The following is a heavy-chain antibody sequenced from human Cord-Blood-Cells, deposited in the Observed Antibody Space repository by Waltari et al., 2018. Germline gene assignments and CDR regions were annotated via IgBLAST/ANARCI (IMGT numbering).Heavy chain of an antibody. Sequence: QVQLVESGGGVVQPGRSLRLSCAASGFTFSSHCMHWVRQAPGKGLEWVAVISYDGSNKYYADSVKGRFTISRDNSKNTLYLQMNSLRAEDTAVYYCAKDIAAAGTFAFDIWGQGTMVTVSS. D-gene: IGHD6-13*01. J-gene: IGHJ3*02. CDR1: GFTFSSHC. V-gene: IGHV3-30*18. CDR3: AKDIAAAGTFAFDI. CDR2: ISYDGSNK.